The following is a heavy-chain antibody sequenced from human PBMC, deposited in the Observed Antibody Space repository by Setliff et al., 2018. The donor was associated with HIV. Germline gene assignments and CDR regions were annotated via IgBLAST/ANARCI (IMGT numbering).Heavy chain of an antibody. D-gene: IGHD1-26*01. CDR1: GGSFSGYY. CDR3: ARGARLLAAYSDRWDYFYMAV. CDR2: INHSGST. Sequence: SETLSLTCAVYGGSFSGYYWSWIRQPPGKGLEWIGEINHSGSTNYNPSLKSRLTISVDTSKNQFSLKLSSVTAADTAVYYCARGARLLAAYSDRWDYFYMAVWGKGTTVTVSS. V-gene: IGHV4-34*01. J-gene: IGHJ6*03.